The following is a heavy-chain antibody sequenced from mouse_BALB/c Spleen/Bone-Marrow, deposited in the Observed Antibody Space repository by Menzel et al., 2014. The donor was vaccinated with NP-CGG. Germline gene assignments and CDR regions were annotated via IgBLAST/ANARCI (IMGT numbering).Heavy chain of an antibody. Sequence: VQLQQSGAELVRPGASVKLSCKALGFTFTDYEMHWVKQTPVHGLEWIGTIHPGSGGTAYNQKFKGKATLTADKSSSPASMGLSSLTFGDLAVYSCTKEKVGDFDYWGQGPPPPVSS. CDR1: GFTFTDYE. V-gene: IGHV1-15*01. CDR3: TKEKVGDFDY. CDR2: IHPGSGGT. J-gene: IGHJ2*01.